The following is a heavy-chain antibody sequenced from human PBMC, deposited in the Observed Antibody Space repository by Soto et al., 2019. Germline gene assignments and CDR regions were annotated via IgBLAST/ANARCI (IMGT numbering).Heavy chain of an antibody. CDR2: IYHSGST. J-gene: IGHJ6*02. D-gene: IGHD4-17*01. CDR1: GGSISSGGYS. Sequence: SETLSLTCAVSGGSISSGGYSWSWIRQAPGKGLEWIGYIYHSGSTYYNPSLKSRVTISVDRSKNQFSPKLSSVTAADTAVYYCARLSTTVTTSNYYGMDVWGQGTTVTVSS. CDR3: ARLSTTVTTSNYYGMDV. V-gene: IGHV4-30-2*01.